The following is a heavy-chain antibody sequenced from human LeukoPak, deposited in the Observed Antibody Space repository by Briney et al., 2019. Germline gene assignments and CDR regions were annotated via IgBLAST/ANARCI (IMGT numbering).Heavy chain of an antibody. Sequence: SETLSLTYTVSGGSISSYYWSWIRQPPGKGLEWIGYIYYSGSTNYNPSLKSRVTISVDTSKNQFSLKLSSVTAADTAVYYCARAEIATLGYFDLWGRGTLVTVSS. D-gene: IGHD6-13*01. CDR1: GGSISSYY. V-gene: IGHV4-59*08. CDR2: IYYSGST. CDR3: ARAEIATLGYFDL. J-gene: IGHJ2*01.